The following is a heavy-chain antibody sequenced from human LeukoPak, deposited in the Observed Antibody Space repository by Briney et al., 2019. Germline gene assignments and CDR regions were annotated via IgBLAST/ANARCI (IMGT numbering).Heavy chain of an antibody. CDR2: ISASAGNT. D-gene: IGHD3-10*01. CDR1: GFTFSSYV. CDR3: ARDPYGSGDGYFDY. V-gene: IGHV3-23*01. Sequence: PGGSLRLSCAASGFTFSSYVMNWVRQAPGKGLEWVSSISASAGNTYYADSVKGRFTISRDNSKNTLYLQMSSLRAEDTAVYYCARDPYGSGDGYFDYWGQGTLVTVSS. J-gene: IGHJ4*02.